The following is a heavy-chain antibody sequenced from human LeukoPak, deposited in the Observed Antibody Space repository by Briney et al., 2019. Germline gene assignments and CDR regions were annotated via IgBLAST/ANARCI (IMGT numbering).Heavy chain of an antibody. V-gene: IGHV3-33*06. CDR1: GFTFSRYG. D-gene: IGHD3-22*01. Sequence: QPGRSLRLSCAASGFTFSRYGMHWVRQAPGKGLEWVAVIWYDGSNKYYADSVKGRFTISRDNSKNTLYVQMNSLRAEDTAVYYCAKSDYYDSSGYYYGSDYWGQGTLVTVSS. CDR3: AKSDYYDSSGYYYGSDY. CDR2: IWYDGSNK. J-gene: IGHJ4*02.